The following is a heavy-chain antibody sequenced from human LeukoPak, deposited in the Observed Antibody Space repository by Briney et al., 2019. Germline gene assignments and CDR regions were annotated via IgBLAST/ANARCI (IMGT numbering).Heavy chain of an antibody. J-gene: IGHJ4*02. V-gene: IGHV1-18*04. Sequence: ASVKVSCKASGYTFNIYGISWVRQAPGQGLEWMGWISAYNGNTNYAQKLQGRVTMTTDTSTSTAYMELRSLRSDDTAVYYCARGGDIVVVPAALDYWGQGTLVTVSS. CDR3: ARGGDIVVVPAALDY. CDR1: GYTFNIYG. CDR2: ISAYNGNT. D-gene: IGHD2-2*01.